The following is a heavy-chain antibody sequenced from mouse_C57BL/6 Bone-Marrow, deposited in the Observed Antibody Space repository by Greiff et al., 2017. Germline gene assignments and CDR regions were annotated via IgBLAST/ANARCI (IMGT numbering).Heavy chain of an antibody. D-gene: IGHD2-4*01. V-gene: IGHV2-5*01. CDR2: LWRGGST. J-gene: IGHJ2*01. CDR1: GFSLTSYG. CDR3: AKTSPYDYVLDY. Sequence: QVQLKESGPGLVQPSQSLSITCTVSGFSLTSYGVHWVRQSPGKGLGWLGVLWRGGSTDYNAAFMSRLSITKDNSTSQVFFNMNSLHADDTAISSCAKTSPYDYVLDYWGQGTTLTVSS.